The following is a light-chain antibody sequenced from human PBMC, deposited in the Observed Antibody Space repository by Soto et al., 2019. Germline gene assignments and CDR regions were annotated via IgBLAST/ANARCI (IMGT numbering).Light chain of an antibody. V-gene: IGKV1-27*01. J-gene: IGKJ1*01. CDR1: EDIRNY. CDR2: GAS. CDR3: QNYTRAPWT. Sequence: DIQMTQSPSSLSASVGDRVTITCRESEDIRNYLAWYQQKPGKVPKLLIYGASTLQSGVPSRFSGSGSGTDFTLTISSLQTEDVATYYCQNYTRAPWTFGQGTKVDSK.